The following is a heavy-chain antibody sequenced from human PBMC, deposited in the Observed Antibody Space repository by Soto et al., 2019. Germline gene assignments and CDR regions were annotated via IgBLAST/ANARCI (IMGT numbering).Heavy chain of an antibody. V-gene: IGHV3-23*01. Sequence: EVQLLESGGGLVQPGGSLRLSCAASGFTFSSYAMSWVRQAPGKGLGWVSAISGSGGSTYYADSVKGRFTISRDNSQTQLYLQMNSLKAADTAVYYCAKDGGTEWELLLVYFDYWGQGTLVTVSS. CDR1: GFTFSSYA. J-gene: IGHJ4*02. CDR3: AKDGGTEWELLLVYFDY. D-gene: IGHD1-26*01. CDR2: ISGSGGST.